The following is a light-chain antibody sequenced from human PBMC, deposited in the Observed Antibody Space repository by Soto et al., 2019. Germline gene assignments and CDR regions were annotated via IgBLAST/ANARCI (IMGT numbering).Light chain of an antibody. Sequence: QSALTQPASVSGSPGQSITISCTGTSSDVGGYKYVSWYQQHPGKAPKLMIYEVSNRPSGVSNRFSGSKSGNTASLTISGLQDEDEADYYCSSYASSITLVFGGGTKLTVL. CDR2: EVS. CDR3: SSYASSITLV. V-gene: IGLV2-14*01. CDR1: SSDVGGYKY. J-gene: IGLJ2*01.